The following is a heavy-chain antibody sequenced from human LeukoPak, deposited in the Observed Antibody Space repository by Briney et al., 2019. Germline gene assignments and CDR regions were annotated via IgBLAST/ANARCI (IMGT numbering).Heavy chain of an antibody. Sequence: HLGGSLRLSCEASGFTFSIYGMSWVRRAPGKGLEWVSAIRTGGDSTYYADSVKGRFTISRDNSKNTLYLQMNSLRAEDTAVYYCAKLPTEYCSSTSCFGPLTYYFDYWGQGTLVTVSS. V-gene: IGHV3-23*01. CDR2: IRTGGDST. CDR1: GFTFSIYG. CDR3: AKLPTEYCSSTSCFGPLTYYFDY. D-gene: IGHD2-2*01. J-gene: IGHJ4*02.